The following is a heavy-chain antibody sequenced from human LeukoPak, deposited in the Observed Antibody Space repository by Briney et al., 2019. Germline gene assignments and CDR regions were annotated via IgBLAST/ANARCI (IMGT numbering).Heavy chain of an antibody. V-gene: IGHV3-66*01. J-gene: IGHJ5*01. Sequence: GGSPRLSCAASGFTVSSNYMSWVRQAPGKGLEWVSVLYSGGSTYYSDSVKGRFTISRDNSKNTLYLQMHSLRAEDTAVYYCARDAGYATLTDYPNRFDYWGQGTLVTVSS. CDR2: LYSGGST. CDR1: GFTVSSNY. CDR3: ARDAGYATLTDYPNRFDY. D-gene: IGHD3-9*01.